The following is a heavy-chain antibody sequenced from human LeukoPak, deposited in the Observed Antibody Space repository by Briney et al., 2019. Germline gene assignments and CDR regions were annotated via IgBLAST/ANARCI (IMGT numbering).Heavy chain of an antibody. CDR3: ARDSRWYALDY. J-gene: IGHJ4*02. D-gene: IGHD4-23*01. CDR1: GFTFSSYW. V-gene: IGHV3-7*01. CDR2: IKQDGSEK. Sequence: GGSLRLSCAASGFTFSSYWMSWVRQAPGKGQEWVANIKQDGSEKYYVDSVKGRLTISRDNAKNSLYLQMNSLRAEDTAVYYCARDSRWYALDYWGQGTLVTVSS.